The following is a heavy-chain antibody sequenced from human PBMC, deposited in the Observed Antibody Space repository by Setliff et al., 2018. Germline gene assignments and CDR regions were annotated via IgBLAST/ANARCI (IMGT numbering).Heavy chain of an antibody. Sequence: TLSLTCAVSGASISSGSYYWSWIRQPAGKGLEWVGRLHTSGSTNYNPSLKSRVTISVDTPKNQFSLTVRSVTAADTALYFCARDNPIVGATDYWGQGVLVTVSS. CDR1: GASISSGSYY. J-gene: IGHJ4*02. V-gene: IGHV4-61*02. D-gene: IGHD1-26*01. CDR3: ARDNPIVGATDY. CDR2: LHTSGST.